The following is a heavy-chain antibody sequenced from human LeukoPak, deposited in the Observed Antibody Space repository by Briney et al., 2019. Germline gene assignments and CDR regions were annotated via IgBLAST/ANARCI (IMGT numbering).Heavy chain of an antibody. CDR2: INHSGST. J-gene: IGHJ6*03. V-gene: IGHV4-34*01. CDR1: GGSFSGYY. CDR3: ARDRGITMVRGVKFYYYYYMDV. D-gene: IGHD3-10*01. Sequence: SETLSLTCAVYGGSFSGYYWSWIRRPPGKGLEWIGEINHSGSTNYNPSLKSRVTISVDTSKNQFSLKLSSVTAADTAVYYCARDRGITMVRGVKFYYYYYMDVWGKGTTVTVSS.